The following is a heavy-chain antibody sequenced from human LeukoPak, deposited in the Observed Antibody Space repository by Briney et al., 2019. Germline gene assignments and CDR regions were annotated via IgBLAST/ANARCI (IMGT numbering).Heavy chain of an antibody. CDR1: GFTFSSYD. Sequence: GGSLRLSCTASGFTFSSYDMDWVRQAPGKGLEWLSYISSSGSTIHYSDSVKGRFTISRDNAKNSLYLQINSLRAEDTAVYYCARSRIPDAFEVWGQGTMVTVSS. D-gene: IGHD2-21*01. V-gene: IGHV3-48*03. J-gene: IGHJ3*01. CDR3: ARSRIPDAFEV. CDR2: ISSSGSTI.